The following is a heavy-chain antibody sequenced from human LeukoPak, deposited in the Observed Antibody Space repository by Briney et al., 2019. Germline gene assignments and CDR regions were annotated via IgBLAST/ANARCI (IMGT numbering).Heavy chain of an antibody. Sequence: PSETLSLTCTVSGGSFSSFYWSWIRQPPGKRLEWIGYVSKSGSTNYNPSLKSRVTISLDTSKNQFSLKLSSVTAADTAVYYCAKNYYDSSGYYYRGYNWFDPWGQGTLVTVSS. J-gene: IGHJ5*02. CDR1: GGSFSSFY. V-gene: IGHV4-59*01. CDR3: AKNYYDSSGYYYRGYNWFDP. D-gene: IGHD3-22*01. CDR2: VSKSGST.